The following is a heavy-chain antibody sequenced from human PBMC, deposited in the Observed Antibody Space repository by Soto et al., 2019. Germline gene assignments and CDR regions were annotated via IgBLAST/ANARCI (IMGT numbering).Heavy chain of an antibody. J-gene: IGHJ6*02. CDR1: GLTFSSSA. V-gene: IGHV3-30*03. CDR2: ISYDGSNK. Sequence: QVQLVESGGGVVQPGRSLRLSCAASGLTFSSSAMHWVRQAPGKGLEWVALISYDGSNKYYVDSVKDRFTISRDNSKNTLDLQMNSLRQEDTAVYYCAAETKSYFYGMDVWGQGTTVTVSS. CDR3: AAETKSYFYGMDV.